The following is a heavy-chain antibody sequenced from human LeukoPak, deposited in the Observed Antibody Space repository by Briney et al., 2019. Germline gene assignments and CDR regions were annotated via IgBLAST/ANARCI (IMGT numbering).Heavy chain of an antibody. Sequence: PSETLSLTCTVSGGSISSSSYYWDWIRQPPGKGLEWIGNIHYGGTTRYNPSLQSRVTISLDTSKSQFSLNLTSVTAADTAVYYCTREGPWYPFDPWGQGTLVTVSS. V-gene: IGHV4-39*07. CDR3: TREGPWYPFDP. CDR1: GGSISSSSYY. D-gene: IGHD6-13*01. CDR2: IHYGGTT. J-gene: IGHJ5*02.